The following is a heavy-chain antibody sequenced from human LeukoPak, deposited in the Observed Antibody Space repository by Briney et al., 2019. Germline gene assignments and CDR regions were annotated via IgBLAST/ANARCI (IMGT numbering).Heavy chain of an antibody. CDR3: ARGSTLIRGFDY. V-gene: IGHV4-31*03. J-gene: IGHJ4*02. CDR1: GGSISSGDYY. D-gene: IGHD3-10*01. CDR2: IFYSGSA. Sequence: SETLSLTCTVSGGSISSGDYYWNWIRQHPEKSLEWIGYIFYSGSAYYNPSLKSRVTISVDTSKNQFSLRLSSVTAADTAVYYCARGSTLIRGFDYWGQGTLVTVSS.